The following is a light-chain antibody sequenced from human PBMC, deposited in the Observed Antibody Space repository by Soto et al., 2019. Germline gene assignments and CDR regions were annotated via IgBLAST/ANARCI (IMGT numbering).Light chain of an antibody. CDR2: DVT. Sequence: QSVLTQPASVSGSPGQSITISCTGTSSDIGAYNYVFWYQQYPGKAPKLIISDVTNRPSGVSDRFSGSKSGNMASLTISGLQSEDEADYYCSSYGSDNTQVFGTGTKVTVL. CDR3: SSYGSDNTQV. J-gene: IGLJ1*01. CDR1: SSDIGAYNY. V-gene: IGLV2-14*03.